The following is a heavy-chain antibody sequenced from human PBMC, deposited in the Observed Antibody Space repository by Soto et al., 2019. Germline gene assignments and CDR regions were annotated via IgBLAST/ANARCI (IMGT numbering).Heavy chain of an antibody. D-gene: IGHD2-2*02. J-gene: IGHJ5*02. V-gene: IGHV1-3*01. Sequence: VQLVQSGAEVMQPGASVKVSCKASGYTFTTYTIQWVRQAPGQRREWMGWINAGNGETKYSQNFQGRVTITRDTSASTAYMELNSLRSEDTAVYYCARSTTSCYSLCWFDPWGQGTLVTVSS. CDR2: INAGNGET. CDR1: GYTFTTYT. CDR3: ARSTTSCYSLCWFDP.